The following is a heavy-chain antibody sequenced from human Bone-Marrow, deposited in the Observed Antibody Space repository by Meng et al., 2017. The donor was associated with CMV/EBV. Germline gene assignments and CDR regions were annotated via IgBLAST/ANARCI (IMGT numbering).Heavy chain of an antibody. CDR3: ARFVAVAALGYYGMDV. V-gene: IGHV4-39*07. J-gene: IGHJ6*02. CDR1: GGSISSSSYY. D-gene: IGHD6-19*01. CDR2: IYYSGST. Sequence: SETLSLTCTVSGGSISSSSYYWGWIRQPPGKGLEWIGSIYYSGSTNYNPSLKSRVTISVDTSKNQFSLKLSSVTAADTAVYYCARFVAVAALGYYGMDVWGQGTTVTVAS.